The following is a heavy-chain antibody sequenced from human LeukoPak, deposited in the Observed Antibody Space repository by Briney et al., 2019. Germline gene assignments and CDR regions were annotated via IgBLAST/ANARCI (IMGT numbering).Heavy chain of an antibody. J-gene: IGHJ3*02. CDR3: ARDVALGLVDDDAFDI. CDR1: GGSISSYY. V-gene: IGHV4-59*01. Sequence: SETLSLTCTASGGSISSYYWSWIRQPPGKGLEWIGDIYYSGSTNYNPSLKSRVTISVDPSKNQFSLKLSSVTAADTAVYYCARDVALGLVDDDAFDIWGQGTMVTVSS. D-gene: IGHD2-8*02. CDR2: IYYSGST.